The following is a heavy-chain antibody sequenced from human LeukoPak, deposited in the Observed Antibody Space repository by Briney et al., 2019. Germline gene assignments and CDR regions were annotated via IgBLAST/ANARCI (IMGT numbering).Heavy chain of an antibody. CDR2: INQDGSEK. V-gene: IGHV3-7*01. D-gene: IGHD2-15*01. CDR1: GYSISSGYY. CDR3: ARRYCSGGRCYPLNTL. Sequence: PSETLSLTCTVSGYSISSGYYWGWIREPPGKGLEWVANINQDGSEKYYVDSVKGRFTISRDNAKNSLYLQMNSLRAEDTAVYYCARRYCSGGRCYPLNTLGGQGTLVTVSS. J-gene: IGHJ4*02.